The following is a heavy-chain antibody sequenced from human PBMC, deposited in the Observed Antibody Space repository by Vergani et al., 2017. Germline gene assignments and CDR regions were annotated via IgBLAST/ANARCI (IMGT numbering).Heavy chain of an antibody. CDR1: GDSMNTYY. Sequence: QVQLQESGPGVVKPSETLSLTCSVSGDSMNTYYWTWIRQPPGKGLEWIGYIYDSGDTKYNPSLKSRVSISVDTSKSQFSLKLNSVTVADTAVYYCARSRPYCTSGSCPAIWGQGTLVTVSS. J-gene: IGHJ4*02. CDR3: ARSRPYCTSGSCPAI. V-gene: IGHV4-59*08. D-gene: IGHD2-15*01. CDR2: IYDSGDT.